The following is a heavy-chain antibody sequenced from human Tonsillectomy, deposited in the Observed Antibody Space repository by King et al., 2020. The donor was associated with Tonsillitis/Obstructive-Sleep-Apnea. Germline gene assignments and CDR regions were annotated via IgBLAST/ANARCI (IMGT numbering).Heavy chain of an antibody. V-gene: IGHV3-7*04. J-gene: IGHJ2*01. CDR2: IKQDGSEK. CDR1: GFTFSSYW. Sequence: VQLVESGGGLVQPGGSLRLSCAASGFTFSSYWMSWVRQAPGKGLEWVANIKQDGSEKYYVDSVKGRFTISRDYAKNSLYLQMNSLRAEDTAVYYCASETTVTALYWYFDLWGRGTLVTVSS. CDR3: ASETTVTALYWYFDL. D-gene: IGHD4-17*01.